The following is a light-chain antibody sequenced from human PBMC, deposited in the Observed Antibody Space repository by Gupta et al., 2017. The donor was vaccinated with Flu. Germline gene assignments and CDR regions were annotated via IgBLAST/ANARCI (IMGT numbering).Light chain of an antibody. Sequence: GDRVTITCRASQDIGNFLNWYQQIPGSAPNLLVYDASNLETGVPSSFTGSGSGTDFTLTIRGLQPAELESYFCQQLGNFPGTFGRGTKMNV. CDR3: QQLGNFPGT. V-gene: IGKV1-33*01. CDR1: QDIGNF. J-gene: IGKJ3*01. CDR2: DAS.